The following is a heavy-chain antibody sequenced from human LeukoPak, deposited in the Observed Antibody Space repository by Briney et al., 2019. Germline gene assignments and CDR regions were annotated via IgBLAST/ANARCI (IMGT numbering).Heavy chain of an antibody. CDR2: IYPGDSDT. J-gene: IGHJ6*03. V-gene: IGHV5-51*01. CDR3: ARHREGATVVTTNYYYYYYMDV. D-gene: IGHD5-12*01. CDR1: GDNFNNYW. Sequence: GESLKISCKGGGDNFNNYWIVWVRQMPGKGLEWMGIIYPGDSDTRYSPSFQGQVTISADKSISTAYLQWSSLKASDTAMYYCARHREGATVVTTNYYYYYYMDVWGKGTTVTVSS.